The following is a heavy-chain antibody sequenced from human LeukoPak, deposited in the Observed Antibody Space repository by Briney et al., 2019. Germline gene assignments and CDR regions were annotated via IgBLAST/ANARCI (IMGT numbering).Heavy chain of an antibody. CDR3: ARGGRRSDYYDSSGYSSEAFDI. J-gene: IGHJ3*02. CDR1: GGSISSYY. Sequence: SETLSLTCTVSGGSISSYYWSWIRQPPGKGLEWIGYIYYSGSTNYNPSPKSRVTISVDTSKNQFSLKLSSVTAADTAVYYCARGGRRSDYYDSSGYSSEAFDIWGQGTMVTVSS. V-gene: IGHV4-59*01. CDR2: IYYSGST. D-gene: IGHD3-22*01.